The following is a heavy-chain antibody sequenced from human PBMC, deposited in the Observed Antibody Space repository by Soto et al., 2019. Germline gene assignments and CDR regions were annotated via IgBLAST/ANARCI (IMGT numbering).Heavy chain of an antibody. CDR2: INPSGGST. D-gene: IGHD6-19*01. Sequence: ASVKVSCKASGYTFTSYYMHWVRQAPGQGLEWMGIINPSGGSTSYAQKFQGRVTMTRDTSTSTVYMELSSLRSEDTAVYYCARALYSSGWFLGDSDYWGQGTLVTVSS. J-gene: IGHJ4*02. CDR3: ARALYSSGWFLGDSDY. V-gene: IGHV1-46*01. CDR1: GYTFTSYY.